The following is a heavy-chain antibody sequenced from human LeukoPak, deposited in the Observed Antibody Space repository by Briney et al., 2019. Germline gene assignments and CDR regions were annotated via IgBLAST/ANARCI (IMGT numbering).Heavy chain of an antibody. CDR3: GRAIGGLLGYCSGGSCYSVQRPDWFDP. V-gene: IGHV1-8*03. CDR1: GYTFTSYD. Sequence: ASVKVSCKASGYTFTSYDINWVRQATGQGLEWMGWMNPNSGNTGYAQKFQGRVTITRNTSISTAYMELSSLRSEDTAVYYCGRAIGGLLGYCSGGSCYSVQRPDWFDPWGQGTLVTVSS. J-gene: IGHJ5*02. D-gene: IGHD2-15*01. CDR2: MNPNSGNT.